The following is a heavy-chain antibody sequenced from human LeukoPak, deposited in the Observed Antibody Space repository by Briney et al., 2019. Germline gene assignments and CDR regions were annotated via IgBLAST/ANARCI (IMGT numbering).Heavy chain of an antibody. D-gene: IGHD5-12*01. CDR2: IYYSGST. V-gene: IGHV4-39*07. Sequence: PSETLSLTCTVSGGSISSSSYYWGWIRQPPGKGLEWIGSIYYSGSTYYNPSLKSRVTISVDTSKNQFSLKLSSVTAADTAVYYCARRTYGGYLRDYWGQGTLVTVSS. CDR3: ARRTYGGYLRDY. J-gene: IGHJ4*02. CDR1: GGSISSSSYY.